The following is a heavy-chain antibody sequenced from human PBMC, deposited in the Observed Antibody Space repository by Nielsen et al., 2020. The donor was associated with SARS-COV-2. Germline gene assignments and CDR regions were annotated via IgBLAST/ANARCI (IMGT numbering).Heavy chain of an antibody. CDR1: GGSFSGYY. V-gene: IGHV4-34*01. CDR2: INHSGST. D-gene: IGHD3-22*01. CDR3: ARGPYYDSSGYYYYFDY. Sequence: SETLSLTCAVYGGSFSGYYWSWIRQPPGKGLEWIGEINHSGSTNYNPSLKSRVTMSVDTSKNQFSLKLSSVTAADTAVYYCARGPYYDSSGYYYYFDYWGQGTLVTVSS. J-gene: IGHJ4*02.